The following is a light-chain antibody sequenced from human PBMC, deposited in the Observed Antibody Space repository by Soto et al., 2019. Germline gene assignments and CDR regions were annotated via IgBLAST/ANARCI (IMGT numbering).Light chain of an antibody. J-gene: IGLJ2*01. CDR1: SSDVGGYNY. CDR3: SSFTRISTLL. Sequence: QSALTQPASVSGSPGQSITISCTGTSSDVGGYNYVSWYQQHPGKAPKLIIYDVSNRPSGVSNRFSGSKSGNTASLTISGLQAEDEADYYCSSFTRISTLLLGGGTKLTVL. V-gene: IGLV2-14*03. CDR2: DVS.